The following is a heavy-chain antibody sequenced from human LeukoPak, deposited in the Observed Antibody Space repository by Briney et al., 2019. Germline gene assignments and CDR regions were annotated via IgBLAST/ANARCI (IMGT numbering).Heavy chain of an antibody. D-gene: IGHD3-16*01. V-gene: IGHV5-51*01. Sequence: GESLKISCKGSGYSFTSYWIGWVRQMPGKGLEWMGIIYSGDSDTRYSPSFQGQVTISADKSINTAYLQWSSLKASDTALYYCARHVVMATGRYLDYWGQGTLVTVSS. CDR3: ARHVVMATGRYLDY. J-gene: IGHJ4*02. CDR2: IYSGDSDT. CDR1: GYSFTSYW.